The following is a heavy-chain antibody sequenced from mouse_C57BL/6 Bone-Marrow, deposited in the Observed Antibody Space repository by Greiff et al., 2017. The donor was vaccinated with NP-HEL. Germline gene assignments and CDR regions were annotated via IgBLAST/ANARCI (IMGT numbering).Heavy chain of an antibody. CDR2: ISGGGGNT. V-gene: IGHV5-9*01. CDR1: GFTFSSYT. CDR3: ARRGYDGAWFAY. J-gene: IGHJ3*01. Sequence: EVQLVESGGGLVKPGGSLKLSCAASGFTFSSYTMSWVRQTPEKRLEWVATISGGGGNTYYPDSVKGRFTISRDNAKNTLYLQMSSLRSEDTALYYCARRGYDGAWFAYWGQGTLVTVSA. D-gene: IGHD2-2*01.